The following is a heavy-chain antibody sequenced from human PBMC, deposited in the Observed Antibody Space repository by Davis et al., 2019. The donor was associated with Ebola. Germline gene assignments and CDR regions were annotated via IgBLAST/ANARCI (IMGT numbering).Heavy chain of an antibody. D-gene: IGHD3-22*01. CDR1: GYTFTSYG. CDR3: ARVPNLSSGYYYYFDY. J-gene: IGHJ4*02. Sequence: ASVKVSCKASGYTFTSYGISWVRQAPGQGLEWMGWITAYNGNTNYAQKLQGRVTMTTDTSTSTAYMELRSLRSDDTAVYYCARVPNLSSGYYYYFDYWGQGTLVTVSS. V-gene: IGHV1-18*04. CDR2: ITAYNGNT.